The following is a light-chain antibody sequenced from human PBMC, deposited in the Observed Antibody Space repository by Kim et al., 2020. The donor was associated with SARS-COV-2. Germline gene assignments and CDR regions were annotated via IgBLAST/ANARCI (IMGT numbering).Light chain of an antibody. Sequence: GKAARITYGGNNIGSKSVHWYQQKPGQAPVLVIYYDSDRPSGIPERFSGSNSGNTATLTISRVEAGDEADYYCQVWDSSSDHPGVVFGGGTQLTVL. CDR3: QVWDSSSDHPGVV. CDR1: NIGSKS. CDR2: YDS. J-gene: IGLJ2*01. V-gene: IGLV3-21*04.